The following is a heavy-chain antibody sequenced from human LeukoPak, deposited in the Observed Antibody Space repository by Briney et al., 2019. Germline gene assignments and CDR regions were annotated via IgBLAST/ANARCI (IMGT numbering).Heavy chain of an antibody. Sequence: PSQTLSLTCTVSGGSISSGSYYWSWIRQPAGKGLEWIGRIYTSGSTNYNPSLKSRVTISVDTSKNQFSLKLSSVTAADTAGYYCARADYVDAFDIWGQGTMVTVSS. CDR2: IYTSGST. V-gene: IGHV4-61*02. CDR1: GGSISSGSYY. CDR3: ARADYVDAFDI. J-gene: IGHJ3*02. D-gene: IGHD4-17*01.